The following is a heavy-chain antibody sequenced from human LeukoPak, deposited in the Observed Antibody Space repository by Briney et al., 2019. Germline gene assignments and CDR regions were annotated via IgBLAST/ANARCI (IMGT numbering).Heavy chain of an antibody. Sequence: ASVRVSCKASGYTFTGYYMHWVRQAPGQGLEWMGRINPNSGGTNYAQKFQGRVTMTRDTSISTAYMELSRLRSDDTAVYYCAWSTVTTNYFDYWGQGTLVTVSS. CDR1: GYTFTGYY. D-gene: IGHD4-17*01. J-gene: IGHJ4*02. CDR3: AWSTVTTNYFDY. V-gene: IGHV1-2*06. CDR2: INPNSGGT.